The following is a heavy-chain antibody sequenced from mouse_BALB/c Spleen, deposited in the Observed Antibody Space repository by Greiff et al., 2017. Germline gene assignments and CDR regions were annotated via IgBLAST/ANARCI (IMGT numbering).Heavy chain of an antibody. J-gene: IGHJ2*01. V-gene: IGHV5-12-1*01. Sequence: VQVVESGGGLVKPGGSLKLSCAASGFAFSSYDMSWVRQTPEKRLEWVAYISSGGGSTYYPDTVKGRFTISRDNAKNTLYLQMSSLKSEDTAMYYCARGSWDYWGQGTTLTVSS. CDR1: GFAFSSYD. CDR2: ISSGGGST. CDR3: ARGSWDY.